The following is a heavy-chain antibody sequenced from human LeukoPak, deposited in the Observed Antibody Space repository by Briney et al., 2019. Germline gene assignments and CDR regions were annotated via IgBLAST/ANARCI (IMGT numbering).Heavy chain of an antibody. CDR3: ATSIVVSSWGDRIGRPFDY. D-gene: IGHD3-22*01. Sequence: ASVKVSCKVSGYTLTELSMHWVRQAPGKGLEWMGGFDPEDGETIYAQKFQGRVTMTEDTSTDTAYMELSSLRSEDTAVYYCATSIVVSSWGDRIGRPFDYWGQGTLVTVSS. CDR2: FDPEDGET. J-gene: IGHJ4*02. V-gene: IGHV1-24*01. CDR1: GYTLTELS.